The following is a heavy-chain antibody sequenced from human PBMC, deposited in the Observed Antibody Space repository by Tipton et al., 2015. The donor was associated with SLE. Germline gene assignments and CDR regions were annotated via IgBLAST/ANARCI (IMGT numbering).Heavy chain of an antibody. V-gene: IGHV4-39*07. CDR3: VRQVPVAGTYDTFDI. CDR1: GGSISSTTFY. CDR2: IYYGGST. J-gene: IGHJ3*02. D-gene: IGHD6-19*01. Sequence: TLSLTCTVSGGSISSTTFYWGWIRQPPGKGLEWIGCIYYGGSTYYSPSLKSRVTISVDTSKNQFSLKVTTVTAADTAVHYCVRQVPVAGTYDTFDIWGKGTMVTVST.